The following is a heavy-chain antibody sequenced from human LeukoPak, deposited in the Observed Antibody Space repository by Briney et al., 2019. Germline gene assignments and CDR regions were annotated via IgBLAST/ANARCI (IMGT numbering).Heavy chain of an antibody. CDR3: ARVLEGAFDI. CDR1: GYTFTNYG. V-gene: IGHV1-18*01. Sequence: ASVKVSCKASGYTFTNYGITWLRQAPGQGLAWMGWISAYNGNTNYAQKFQGRATMTTDTAANTAYMELRNLRSDDTAVYYCARVLEGAFDIWAKGPWSPSLQ. J-gene: IGHJ3*02. CDR2: ISAYNGNT.